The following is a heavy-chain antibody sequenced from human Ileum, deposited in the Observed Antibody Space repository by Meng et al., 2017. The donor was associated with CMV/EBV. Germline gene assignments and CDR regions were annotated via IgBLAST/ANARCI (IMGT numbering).Heavy chain of an antibody. D-gene: IGHD3-22*01. J-gene: IGHJ4*02. CDR2: VSYSGGT. Sequence: GSLRLSCTVSGGSISPYYWSWIRQAPGKGLEWIGYVSYSGGTNSNPSLKGRVSTSVDRTKSQFSLKLRSVTAADTAVYYCARDRHDFDDNSYYRYFDYWGQGKLVTVSS. CDR3: ARDRHDFDDNSYYRYFDY. V-gene: IGHV4-59*01. CDR1: GGSISPYY.